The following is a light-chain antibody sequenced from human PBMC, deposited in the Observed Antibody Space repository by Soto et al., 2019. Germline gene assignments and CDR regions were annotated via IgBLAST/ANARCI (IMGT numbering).Light chain of an antibody. CDR1: QSVSSN. Sequence: EIVMTQSPVTLSVSPGERATLSCRASQSVSSNLAWYQQKPGQAPRLLIYDASTRATGIPARFSGSWSGTAFTLTISSLQSEDFAIYYCQQYYNWPRTFGQGTKVEIK. J-gene: IGKJ1*01. CDR2: DAS. V-gene: IGKV3-15*01. CDR3: QQYYNWPRT.